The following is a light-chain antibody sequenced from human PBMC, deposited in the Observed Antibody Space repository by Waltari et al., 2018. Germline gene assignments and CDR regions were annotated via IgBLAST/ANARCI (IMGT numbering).Light chain of an antibody. CDR2: YVS. CDR1: HSVGSF. J-gene: IGKJ3*01. CDR3: QHRSNWMFT. V-gene: IGKV3-11*01. Sequence: EIVLTQSPATLSLSPGERATLSCRARHSVGSFLAWYQQKSGQAPRLLIYYVSNRAPGIPARFSGRGSGTDFTLTISSLEPEDFAVYYCQHRSNWMFTFGPGTKVDIK.